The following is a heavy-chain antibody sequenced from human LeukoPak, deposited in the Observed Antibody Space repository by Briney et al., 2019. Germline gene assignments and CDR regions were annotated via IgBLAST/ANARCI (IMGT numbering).Heavy chain of an antibody. Sequence: ASVKVSCKAVGYIFTGYYKHWMRQAPGQGFEWMGWMHPNSGDTNYAQKFQGRVTMTRDTSISTAYMELSRLRSDDTAVYYCAPSASEYYFDYWGQGTPVTVSS. D-gene: IGHD2-2*01. J-gene: IGHJ4*02. CDR1: GYIFTGYY. CDR2: MHPNSGDT. V-gene: IGHV1-2*02. CDR3: APSASEYYFDY.